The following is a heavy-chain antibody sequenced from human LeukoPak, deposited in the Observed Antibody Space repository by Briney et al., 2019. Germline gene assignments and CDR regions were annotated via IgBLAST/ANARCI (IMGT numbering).Heavy chain of an antibody. J-gene: IGHJ4*02. CDR3: ARCRFGELMSCDY. CDR2: MNPNSGST. Sequence: ASVKVSCKASGYTFTSYDINWVRQATGQGLGWMGWMNPNSGSTGYAQKFQGRVTMTRNTSITTAYMELSSLRSEDTAVYYCARCRFGELMSCDYWGQGTLVTVSS. V-gene: IGHV1-8*01. CDR1: GYTFTSYD. D-gene: IGHD3-10*01.